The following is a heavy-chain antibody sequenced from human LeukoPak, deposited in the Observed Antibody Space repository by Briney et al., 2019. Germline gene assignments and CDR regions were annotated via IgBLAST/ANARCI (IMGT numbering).Heavy chain of an antibody. CDR3: ATDMRGGSSSSPA. J-gene: IGHJ5*02. CDR2: ISYDGSNK. V-gene: IGHV3-30*04. Sequence: GGSLRLSCAASGFTFSSYAMHWVRQAPGKGLEWVTFISYDGSNKNYADSVKGRFTISRDNFKNTLYLQMNSLRVQDTAVYYCATDMRGGSSSSPAWGQGTLVTVSS. D-gene: IGHD6-6*01. CDR1: GFTFSSYA.